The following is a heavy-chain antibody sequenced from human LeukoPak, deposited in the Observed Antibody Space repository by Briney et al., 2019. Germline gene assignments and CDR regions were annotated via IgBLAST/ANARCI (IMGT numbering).Heavy chain of an antibody. CDR2: IRYDGSNK. V-gene: IGHV3-30*02. D-gene: IGHD5-12*01. J-gene: IGHJ4*02. Sequence: VGSLRLSCAASGFTFSSYGMHWVRQAPGKGLEWVAFIRYDGSNKYYADSVKGRFTISRDNSKNTLYLQMNSLRAEDTAVYYCAKGGRGYSGYDLDYWGQGTLVTVSS. CDR3: AKGGRGYSGYDLDY. CDR1: GFTFSSYG.